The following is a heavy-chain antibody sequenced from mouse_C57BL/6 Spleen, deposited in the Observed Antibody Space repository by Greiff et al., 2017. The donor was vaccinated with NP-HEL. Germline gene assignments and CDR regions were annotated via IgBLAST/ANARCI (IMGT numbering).Heavy chain of an antibody. V-gene: IGHV3-6*01. CDR2: ISYDGSN. CDR3: AREGYDDFDY. CDR1: GYSITSGYY. D-gene: IGHD2-2*01. Sequence: EVKLQESGPGLVKPSQSLSLTCSVTGYSITSGYYWNWIRQFPGNKLEWMGYISYDGSNNYNPSLKNRISITRDTSKNQFFLKLNSVTTEDTATYYCAREGYDDFDYWGQGTTLTVSS. J-gene: IGHJ2*01.